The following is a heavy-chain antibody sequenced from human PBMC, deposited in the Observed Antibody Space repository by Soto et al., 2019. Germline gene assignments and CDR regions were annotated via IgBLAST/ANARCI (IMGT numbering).Heavy chain of an antibody. V-gene: IGHV1-69*01. CDR1: GGTFSSYA. CDR2: IIPISGTA. Sequence: QVQLVQSGAEVKKPGSSVKVSCKASGGTFSSYAISWVRQAPGQGLEWMGGIIPISGTANYAQKYQGRVMITAEESTSTTYMVLRSLRSADTAVYYCARSQGSSTSLEIYYYYYYGMDVWGQGTTVTVSS. J-gene: IGHJ6*02. CDR3: ARSQGSSTSLEIYYYYYYGMDV. D-gene: IGHD2-2*01.